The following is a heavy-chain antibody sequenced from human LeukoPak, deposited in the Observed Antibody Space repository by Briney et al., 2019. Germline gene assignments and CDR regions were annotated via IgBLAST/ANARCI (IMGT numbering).Heavy chain of an antibody. CDR3: ARDLPSVWYEIGAFDI. CDR2: VNQDGIEK. J-gene: IGHJ3*02. D-gene: IGHD6-19*01. CDR1: GLSLSSYW. Sequence: GGSLRLSCAASGLSLSSYWMKWVRQAPGKGLGWVANVNQDGIEKYYVDSVKGRFTISRDNAKNSLYLQMNSLRAEDMAVYYCARDLPSVWYEIGAFDIWGQGTMVTVSS. V-gene: IGHV3-7*01.